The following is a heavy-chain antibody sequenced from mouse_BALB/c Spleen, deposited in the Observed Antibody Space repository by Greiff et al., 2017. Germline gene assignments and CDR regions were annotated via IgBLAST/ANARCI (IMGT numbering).Heavy chain of an antibody. CDR3: ARLEGYDIAY. D-gene: IGHD2-2*01. V-gene: IGHV5-6-2*01. CDR2: INSNGGST. J-gene: IGHJ3*01. Sequence: EVQLVESGGGLVKLGGSLKLSCAASGFTFSSYYMSWVRQTPEKRLELVAAINSNGGSTYYPDTVKGRFTISRDNAKNTLYLQMSSLKSEDTALYYCARLEGYDIAYWGQGTLVTVSA. CDR1: GFTFSSYY.